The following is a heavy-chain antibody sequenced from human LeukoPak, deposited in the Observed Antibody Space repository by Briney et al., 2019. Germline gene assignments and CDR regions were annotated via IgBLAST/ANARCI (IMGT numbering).Heavy chain of an antibody. CDR1: GYTFTGYY. CDR3: ARANVVVPAAQEPDNWFDP. Sequence: ASVKVSCKASGYTFTGYYMRWVRQAPGQGLEWMGWINPNSGGTNYAQKFQGRVTMTRDTSISTAYMELSRLRSDGTAVYYCARANVVVPAAQEPDNWFDPWGQGTLVTVSS. CDR2: INPNSGGT. V-gene: IGHV1-2*02. D-gene: IGHD2-2*01. J-gene: IGHJ5*02.